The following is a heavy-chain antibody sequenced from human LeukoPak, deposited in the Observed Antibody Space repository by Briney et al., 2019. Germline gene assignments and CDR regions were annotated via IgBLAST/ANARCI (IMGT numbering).Heavy chain of an antibody. CDR2: ISIDGSNK. Sequence: GRSLRLSCAASGFTFSNYGMHWVRQAPGQGLEWVAVISIDGSNKYYADSVTGRFTISRDNSKNMLYLQMDSLRAEDTAVYYCAKKAAAGTGGRYLDYWGQGTLVTVSS. CDR3: AKKAAAGTGGRYLDY. J-gene: IGHJ4*02. D-gene: IGHD6-13*01. V-gene: IGHV3-30*18. CDR1: GFTFSNYG.